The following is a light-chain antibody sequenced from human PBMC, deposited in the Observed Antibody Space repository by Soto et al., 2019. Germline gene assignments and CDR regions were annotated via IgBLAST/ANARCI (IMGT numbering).Light chain of an antibody. CDR2: GAS. J-gene: IGKJ3*01. CDR1: QSVSSSY. V-gene: IGKV3-20*01. Sequence: EIVLTQSPGTLSLSPGERATLSCRASQSVSSSYLAWYQQKPGQAPRLLIYGASSRATGIPDSFSGRGSGTDFTLTISTLEPEDFAVYYCQQYGSSPFTFGPGTKVDIK. CDR3: QQYGSSPFT.